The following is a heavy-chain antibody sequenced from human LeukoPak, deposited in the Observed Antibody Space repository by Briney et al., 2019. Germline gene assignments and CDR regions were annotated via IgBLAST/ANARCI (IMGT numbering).Heavy chain of an antibody. CDR1: GCSISGSY. J-gene: IGHJ4*02. V-gene: IGHV4-59*01. D-gene: IGHD4-17*01. CDR2: MYNSGCT. Sequence: PSETLSLTCTVSGCSISGSYWSWIRQPPGKGLEWIAYMYNSGCTNYNASLKSRVSILINTSKNQFSLKLSSLTAADTAIYYCARGIESYGDYGYWGQGTLVTVSS. CDR3: ARGIESYGDYGY.